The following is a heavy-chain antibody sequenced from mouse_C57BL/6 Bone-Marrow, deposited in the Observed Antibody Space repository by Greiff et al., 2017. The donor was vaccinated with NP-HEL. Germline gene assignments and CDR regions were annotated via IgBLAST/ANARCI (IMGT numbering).Heavy chain of an antibody. Sequence: VQLQQPGAELVKPGASVKLSCKASGYTFTSYWMHWVKQRPGQGLEWIGMIHPNSGSTNYNEKFKSKATLTVAKSSSTAYMQLSSLKSEDSAVYYCARGLLWLRRRDYYTMDYGGQGTAVTVTS. CDR1: GYTFTSYW. V-gene: IGHV1-64*01. CDR3: ARGLLWLRRRDYYTMDY. D-gene: IGHD2-2*01. CDR2: IHPNSGST. J-gene: IGHJ4*01.